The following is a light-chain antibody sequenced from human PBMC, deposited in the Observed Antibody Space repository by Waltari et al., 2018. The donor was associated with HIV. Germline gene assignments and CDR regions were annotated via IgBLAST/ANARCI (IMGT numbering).Light chain of an antibody. Sequence: SYERTQPPSVSVSPGQTARITCSGDALPKNYAYWYQQKSGQAPVLVIYEDNKRPSGIPERFSGSSSGTMATLTISGAQVEDEADYYCYSTDSSGNHRVFGGGTELIVL. CDR1: ALPKNY. CDR3: YSTDSSGNHRV. V-gene: IGLV3-10*01. CDR2: EDN. J-gene: IGLJ2*01.